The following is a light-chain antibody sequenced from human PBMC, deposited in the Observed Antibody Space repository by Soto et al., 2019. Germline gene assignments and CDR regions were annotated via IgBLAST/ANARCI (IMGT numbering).Light chain of an antibody. Sequence: DIQMTQSPSSLSASVGDRVTITCRASQSISTYLNWYQQKVGKAPKLLIYAASSLQRGVPSRFSGSGSGTDFALTISSLQPEDFATYYCQQSFSTPRTFGQGIKLVIK. V-gene: IGKV1-39*01. CDR3: QQSFSTPRT. CDR1: QSISTY. CDR2: AAS. J-gene: IGKJ2*02.